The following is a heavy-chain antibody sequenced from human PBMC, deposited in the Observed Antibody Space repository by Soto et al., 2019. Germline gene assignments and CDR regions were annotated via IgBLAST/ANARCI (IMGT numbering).Heavy chain of an antibody. CDR3: AKSQGVVAAIVYYYGMDV. CDR2: INPNSGGT. Sequence: QVPLVQSGAEVKKPGASVKVSCKASGYTFTGYYMHWVRQAPGQGLEWMGWINPNSGGTNYAQKFQGRVTMTRDTSISTAYMELSRLRSDDTAVYYCAKSQGVVAAIVYYYGMDVWGQGTTVTVSS. J-gene: IGHJ6*02. CDR1: GYTFTGYY. V-gene: IGHV1-2*02. D-gene: IGHD2-15*01.